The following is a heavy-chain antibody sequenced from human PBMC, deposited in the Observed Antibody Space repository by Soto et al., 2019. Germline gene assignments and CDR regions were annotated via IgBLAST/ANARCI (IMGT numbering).Heavy chain of an antibody. V-gene: IGHV4-38-2*01. D-gene: IGHD3-3*01. J-gene: IGHJ6*02. Sequence: SETLSLTCAVSGYSISSGYYWGWIRQPPGKGLEWIGSIYHSGSTYYNPSLKSRVTISVDTSKNQFSLKLSSVTAADTAVYYCAGTIFGEDYYYYYGMDVWGQRTTVTVSS. CDR3: AGTIFGEDYYYYYGMDV. CDR2: IYHSGST. CDR1: GYSISSGYY.